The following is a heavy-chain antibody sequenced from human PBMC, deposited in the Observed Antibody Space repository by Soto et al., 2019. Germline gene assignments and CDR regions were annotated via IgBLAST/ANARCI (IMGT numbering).Heavy chain of an antibody. J-gene: IGHJ1*01. CDR2: ISYDGSNK. CDR3: ATAKGQSGWTDAKDS. V-gene: IGHV3-30*03. Sequence: QVQLVESGGGVVQPGRSLRLSCAASGFTFSSYGMHWVRQAPGKGLEWVAVISYDGSNKYYADSVKGRFTISRDNSKKPLLLQNNGLRREARAVYYCATAKGQSGWTDAKDSWGEGTLVTVSS. CDR1: GFTFSSYG. D-gene: IGHD6-19*01.